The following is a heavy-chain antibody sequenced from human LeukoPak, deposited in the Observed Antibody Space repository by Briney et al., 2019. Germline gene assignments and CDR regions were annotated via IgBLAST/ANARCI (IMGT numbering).Heavy chain of an antibody. CDR2: IRYDGSNK. D-gene: IGHD5-18*01. V-gene: IGHV3-30*02. J-gene: IGHJ4*02. CDR3: AKDSGKRGYSYGHFDY. Sequence: GGSLRLSCAAAGFTFSNFWMSWVRQAPGKGLEWVAFIRYDGSNKYYADSVKGRFTISRDNSKNTLYLQMNSLRAEDTAVYYCAKDSGKRGYSYGHFDYWGQGTLVTVSS. CDR1: GFTFSNFW.